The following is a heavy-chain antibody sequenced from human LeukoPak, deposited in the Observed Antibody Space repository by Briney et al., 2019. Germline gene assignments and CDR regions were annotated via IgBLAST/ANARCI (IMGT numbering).Heavy chain of an antibody. V-gene: IGHV4-39*07. CDR1: GDSITSSDHY. CDR3: ARRSGIAVAGAEWWGFDY. J-gene: IGHJ4*02. CDR2: INHSGST. D-gene: IGHD6-19*01. Sequence: PSETLSLTCTLSGDSITSSDHYWVWIRQPPGKGLEWIGEINHSGSTNYNPSLKSRVTISVDTSKNQFSLKLSSVTAADTAVYYCARRSGIAVAGAEWWGFDYWGQGTLVTVSS.